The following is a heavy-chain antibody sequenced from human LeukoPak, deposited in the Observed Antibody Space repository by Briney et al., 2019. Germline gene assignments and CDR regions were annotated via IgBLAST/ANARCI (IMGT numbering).Heavy chain of an antibody. CDR2: INHSGST. D-gene: IGHD3-10*01. CDR1: GGSFSGYY. Sequence: SETLSLTCAVYGGSFSGYYWGWIRQPPGKGLEWIGEINHSGSTNYNPSLKSRVTISVDTSKNQFSLKLSSVTAADTAVYYCARGRRVHYYGSGSYYKLPGKFDYWGQGTLVTVSS. J-gene: IGHJ4*02. V-gene: IGHV4-34*01. CDR3: ARGRRVHYYGSGSYYKLPGKFDY.